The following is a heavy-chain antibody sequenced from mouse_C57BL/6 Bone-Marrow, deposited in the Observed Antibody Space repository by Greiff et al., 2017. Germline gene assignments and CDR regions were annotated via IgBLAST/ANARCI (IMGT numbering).Heavy chain of an antibody. D-gene: IGHD1-1*01. CDR2: IYPRDGST. Sequence: VMLVESGPELVKPGASVKLSCKASGYTFTSYDINWVKQRPGQGLEWIGWIYPRDGSTKYNEKFKGKATLTVATSSSTAYMELHSLTSEVSAVYFCARLEVDGSSGDWYFDVWGTGTTVTVSS. J-gene: IGHJ1*03. CDR3: ARLEVDGSSGDWYFDV. CDR1: GYTFTSYD. V-gene: IGHV1-85*01.